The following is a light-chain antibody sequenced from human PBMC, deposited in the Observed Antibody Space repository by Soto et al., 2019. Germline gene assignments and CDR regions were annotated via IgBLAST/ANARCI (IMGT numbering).Light chain of an antibody. Sequence: QSVLTQPPSVSGAPGQRVTISCTGSSSNIGAGYDVHWYQQLPGTAPKLLIYGNTNRPSGVPDRFSGSKPGTSASLAITGLQADDESYYYCQSSDTSLSASVFRGGTKLTVL. V-gene: IGLV1-40*01. J-gene: IGLJ2*01. CDR1: SSNIGAGYD. CDR3: QSSDTSLSASV. CDR2: GNT.